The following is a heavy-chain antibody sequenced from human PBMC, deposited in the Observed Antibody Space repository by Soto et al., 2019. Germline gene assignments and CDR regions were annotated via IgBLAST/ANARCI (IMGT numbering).Heavy chain of an antibody. CDR2: ISWNSGSI. V-gene: IGHV3-9*01. D-gene: IGHD2-2*01. CDR1: GFTFDDYA. Sequence: GGSLSLSCAASGFTFDDYAMHWVRPAPGKGLGWVSGISWNSGSIGYADSLKGRFTISIDNAKNSLYLQINSLRAEHTALYYCAKDIRYCSSTSCLYYGMDVWGQGTTVTAP. J-gene: IGHJ6*02. CDR3: AKDIRYCSSTSCLYYGMDV.